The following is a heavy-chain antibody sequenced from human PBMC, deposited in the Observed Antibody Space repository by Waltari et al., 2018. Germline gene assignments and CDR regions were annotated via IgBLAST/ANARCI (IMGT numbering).Heavy chain of an antibody. V-gene: IGHV3-48*03. J-gene: IGHJ5*02. Sequence: VQLVESGGDLVQPGGSLRLSCAASGFTFSDFGMTWVRQASGKGLEWLSDINSRCTTIYNADSVKGRFTVSRDNAKSSLYLQMNSLRVEDTAVYYCARDRDGYKKADLWGQGTLVTVSS. D-gene: IGHD5-12*01. CDR3: ARDRDGYKKADL. CDR1: GFTFSDFG. CDR2: INSRCTTI.